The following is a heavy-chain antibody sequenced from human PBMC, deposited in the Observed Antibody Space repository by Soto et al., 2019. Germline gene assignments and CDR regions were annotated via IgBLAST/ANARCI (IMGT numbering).Heavy chain of an antibody. CDR1: GFTFSNYA. Sequence: EVQLLESGGGLVQPGGSLRLSCAASGFTFSNYAMTWVRQAPGKGLEWVSTLSGTGYNTYYADSVKGRFTISRDISKNTLYLQMNSLRAEDTALYLCAKVVGVTLVPGAPRAFHFWGQGTMVTVSS. D-gene: IGHD2-2*01. CDR3: AKVVGVTLVPGAPRAFHF. J-gene: IGHJ3*01. V-gene: IGHV3-23*01. CDR2: LSGTGYNT.